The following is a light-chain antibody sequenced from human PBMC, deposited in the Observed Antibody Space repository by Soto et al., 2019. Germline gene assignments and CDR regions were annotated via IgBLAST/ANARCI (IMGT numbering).Light chain of an antibody. J-gene: IGLJ1*01. CDR2: DVS. Sequence: QSVLTQPASVSGSPGQSITISCTGTSSDVGSYNHVSWYQQHPGKAPKLMIYDVSKRPSGVSNRFSGSKSGNTASLTISGLQAEDEADYYCSSYTSSSTRVFGTGTKVTVL. CDR1: SSDVGSYNH. CDR3: SSYTSSSTRV. V-gene: IGLV2-14*02.